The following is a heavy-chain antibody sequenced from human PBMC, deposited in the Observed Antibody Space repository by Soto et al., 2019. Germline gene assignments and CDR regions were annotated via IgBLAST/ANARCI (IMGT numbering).Heavy chain of an antibody. D-gene: IGHD4-17*01. J-gene: IGHJ6*02. CDR2: IYHSGYT. CDR3: ARAHYGDYGYGMDV. CDR1: GGSISSGGYS. Sequence: QLQLQESGSGLVKPSQTLSLTCAVSGGSISSGGYSWSWIRQPPGKGLEWIGYIYHSGYTYCNPSLKSRVTISVDRSKNQFSLKLSSMTAADTAVYYCARAHYGDYGYGMDVWGQGTTVTVSS. V-gene: IGHV4-30-2*01.